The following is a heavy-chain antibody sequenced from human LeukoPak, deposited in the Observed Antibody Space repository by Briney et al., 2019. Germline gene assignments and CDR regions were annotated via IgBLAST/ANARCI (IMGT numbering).Heavy chain of an antibody. Sequence: GASVKVSCKASGYTFTSYDINWVRQAPGQGLEWMGWISAYNGNTNYAQKLQGRVTMTTDTSTSTAYMELRSLRPDDTAVYYCARVRPFDWDSSGYTPDYWGQGTLVTVSS. CDR2: ISAYNGNT. CDR3: ARVRPFDWDSSGYTPDY. D-gene: IGHD3-22*01. V-gene: IGHV1-18*01. J-gene: IGHJ4*02. CDR1: GYTFTSYD.